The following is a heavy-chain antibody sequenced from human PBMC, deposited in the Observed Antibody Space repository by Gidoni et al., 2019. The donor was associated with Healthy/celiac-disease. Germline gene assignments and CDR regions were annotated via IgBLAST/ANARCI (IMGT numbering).Heavy chain of an antibody. CDR2: ISGSGGST. CDR1: GSPLSSYA. D-gene: IGHD6-19*01. V-gene: IGHV3-23*04. J-gene: IGHJ5*02. Sequence: VHLVESGGGLVQPGGSLRLSCPASGSPLSSYAMSWVRQAPGKGLEWVSDISGSGGSTYYADSVKGRFTISRDNSKNTLYLQMNNLGAEDKAVYYCAKALRGWWNWFDPWGQGTLVTVSS. CDR3: AKALRGWWNWFDP.